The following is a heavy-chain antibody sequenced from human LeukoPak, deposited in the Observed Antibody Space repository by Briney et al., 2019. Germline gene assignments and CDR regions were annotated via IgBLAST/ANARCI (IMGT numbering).Heavy chain of an antibody. V-gene: IGHV3-21*01. D-gene: IGHD2-15*01. CDR3: ARDVSRISDY. CDR2: ISSDSNYI. Sequence: GGSLRLSCAASGFTFSSYSMNWVRQAPGKGLEWVSSISSDSNYIYYTDSVKGRFTISRDNAKNLLYLQMNSLRAEDTAVYYCARDVSRISDYWGQGTLVTVSS. CDR1: GFTFSSYS. J-gene: IGHJ4*02.